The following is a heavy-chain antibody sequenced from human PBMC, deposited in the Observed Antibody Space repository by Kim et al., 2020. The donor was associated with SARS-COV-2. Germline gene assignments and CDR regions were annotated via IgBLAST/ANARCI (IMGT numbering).Heavy chain of an antibody. D-gene: IGHD2-15*01. CDR3: ARGIGHTFDS. V-gene: IGHV3-11*06. CDR2: ISSGSSYT. J-gene: IGHJ3*02. Sequence: GGSLRLSCAASGFIFSDYYMTWIRQAPAKGLEWVSFISSGSSYTNYADSVKGRFTISRDNARNSLYLHMNSLRAEDTAVYYCARGIGHTFDSWGQGQWSPSLQ. CDR1: GFIFSDYY.